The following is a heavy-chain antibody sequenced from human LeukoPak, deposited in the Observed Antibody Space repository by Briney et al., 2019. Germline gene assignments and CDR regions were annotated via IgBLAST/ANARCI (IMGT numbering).Heavy chain of an antibody. CDR2: IIPIFGTA. Sequence: SVKVSCKASGGTLSNHVISWVRQAPGQGLEWMGGIIPIFGTANYAQKFQGRVTITTDESTSIAYMELSRLTSEDTAVYYCARGRGDIVVVPAAMHWFDPWGQGTLVTVSS. J-gene: IGHJ5*02. D-gene: IGHD2-2*01. CDR1: GGTLSNHV. CDR3: ARGRGDIVVVPAAMHWFDP. V-gene: IGHV1-69*05.